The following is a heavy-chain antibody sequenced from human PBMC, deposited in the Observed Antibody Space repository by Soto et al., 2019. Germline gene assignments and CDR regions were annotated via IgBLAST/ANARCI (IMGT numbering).Heavy chain of an antibody. D-gene: IGHD6-13*01. J-gene: IGHJ4*02. V-gene: IGHV1-24*01. Sequence: QVQLVQSGAEVKKPGASVKVSCKVSGYTLTELSMHWVRQAPGKGLEWMGGFDPEDGETIYAQKFQGRVTVTEDTSTDTAYMELSSLRSEDTAVYYCVASSSWDPSLDYWGQGTLVTVSS. CDR2: FDPEDGET. CDR1: GYTLTELS. CDR3: VASSSWDPSLDY.